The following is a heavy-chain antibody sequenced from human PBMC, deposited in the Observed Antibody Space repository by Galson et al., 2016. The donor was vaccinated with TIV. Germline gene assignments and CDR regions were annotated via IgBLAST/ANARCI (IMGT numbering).Heavy chain of an antibody. J-gene: IGHJ6*02. CDR1: GFTFSNFW. Sequence: SLRLSCAASGFTFSNFWIHWVRQSPGKGPVWVSRINGGGSSTTYADSVKGRFTISRDNAENTLYLQMNSLRVDDTAVYYCARAGDWLGVYGLDVWGQGTTVTVSS. CDR2: INGGGSST. D-gene: IGHD3/OR15-3a*01. V-gene: IGHV3-74*01. CDR3: ARAGDWLGVYGLDV.